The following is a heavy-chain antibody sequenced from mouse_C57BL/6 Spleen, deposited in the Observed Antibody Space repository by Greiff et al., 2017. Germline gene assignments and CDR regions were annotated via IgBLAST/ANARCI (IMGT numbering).Heavy chain of an antibody. J-gene: IGHJ4*01. CDR2: INPSNGGT. Sequence: QVQLQQSGTELVKPGASVKLSCKASGYTFTSYWMHWVKQRPGQGLEWIGNINPSNGGTNYNEKFKSKATLTVDKSSSTAYMQLSSLTSEDSAVYYCARLGKLGRDYYAMDYWGQGTSVTVSS. CDR3: ARLGKLGRDYYAMDY. V-gene: IGHV1-53*01. CDR1: GYTFTSYW. D-gene: IGHD4-1*01.